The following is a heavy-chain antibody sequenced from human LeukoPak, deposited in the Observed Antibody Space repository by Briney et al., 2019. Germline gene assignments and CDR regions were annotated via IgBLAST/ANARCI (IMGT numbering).Heavy chain of an antibody. CDR2: IYYSGGT. D-gene: IGHD3-22*01. CDR1: GGSISNYY. V-gene: IGHV4-59*08. CDR3: ARQYYYDSSGYQEAYAFDI. Sequence: SETLSLTCSVSGGSISNYYWTWIRQPPGKQLECIGYIYYSGGTTYNPSLKSRVTISVDTSKNQFSLKLSSVTAADTAVYYCARQYYYDSSGYQEAYAFDIWGQGTMVTVSS. J-gene: IGHJ3*02.